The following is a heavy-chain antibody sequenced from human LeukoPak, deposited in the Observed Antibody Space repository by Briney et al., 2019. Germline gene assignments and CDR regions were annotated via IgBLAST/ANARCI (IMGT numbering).Heavy chain of an antibody. CDR2: IYTSGST. Sequence: PSETLSLTCTVSGGSISSSYWSWIRQPAGKGLEWIGRIYTSGSTNYNYNPSLKSRVTMSVDTSKNQFSLKLSSVTAADTAVYFCARDTYFYGMDVWGQGTTVTVSS. CDR3: ARDTYFYGMDV. V-gene: IGHV4-4*07. CDR1: GGSISSSY. J-gene: IGHJ6*02.